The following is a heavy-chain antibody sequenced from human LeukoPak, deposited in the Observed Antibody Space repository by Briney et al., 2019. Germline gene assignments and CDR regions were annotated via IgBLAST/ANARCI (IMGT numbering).Heavy chain of an antibody. Sequence: SETLSLTCTVSGGSISSSSYYWGWIRQPPGKGLEWIGEINHSGSTNYNPSLKSRVTISVDTSKNQFSLKLSSVTAADTAVYYCARVKLWLRYFDYWGQGTLVTVSS. CDR3: ARVKLWLRYFDY. D-gene: IGHD5-18*01. CDR1: GGSISSSSYY. CDR2: INHSGST. J-gene: IGHJ4*02. V-gene: IGHV4-39*07.